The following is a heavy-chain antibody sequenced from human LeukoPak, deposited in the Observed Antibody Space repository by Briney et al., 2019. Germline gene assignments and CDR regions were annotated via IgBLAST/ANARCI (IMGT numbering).Heavy chain of an antibody. V-gene: IGHV3-30*18. CDR1: GFTFSSYG. CDR2: ISYDGSNK. Sequence: GGSLRLSCAASGFTFSSYGVHWVRQAPGKGLEWVAVISYDGSNKYYADSVKGRFTISRDNSKNTLYLQMNSLRAEDTAVYYCAKDRELWFGELYGYWGQGTLVTVSS. CDR3: AKDRELWFGELYGY. D-gene: IGHD3-10*01. J-gene: IGHJ4*02.